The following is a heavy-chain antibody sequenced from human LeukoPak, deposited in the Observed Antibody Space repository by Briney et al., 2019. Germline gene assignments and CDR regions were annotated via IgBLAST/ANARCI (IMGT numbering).Heavy chain of an antibody. CDR1: GGTFSSYT. V-gene: IGHV1-69*02. CDR3: ASNQDGEYGVFDY. D-gene: IGHD4-17*01. J-gene: IGHJ4*02. Sequence: SVKVSCKASGGTFSSYTISWVRQAPGQGLEWMGRIIPILGIANYAQKFQGRVTITADKSTSTAYMELSSLRSEDTAVYYCASNQDGEYGVFDYWGQGTLVTVSS. CDR2: IIPILGIA.